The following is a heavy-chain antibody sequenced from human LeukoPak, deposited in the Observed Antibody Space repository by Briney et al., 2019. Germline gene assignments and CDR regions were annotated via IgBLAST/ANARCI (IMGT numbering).Heavy chain of an antibody. V-gene: IGHV3-33*08. J-gene: IGHJ4*02. CDR2: IWYDGSNK. CDR3: ARDLVGSGWYYFDY. CDR1: GFAFSVYA. Sequence: GGSLRPSCAASGFAFSVYAMHWVRQAPGKGLEWVAVIWYDGSNKYYADSVKGRFTISRDNSKNTLYLQMNSLRAEDAAVYYCARDLVGSGWYYFDYWGQGTLVTVSS. D-gene: IGHD6-19*01.